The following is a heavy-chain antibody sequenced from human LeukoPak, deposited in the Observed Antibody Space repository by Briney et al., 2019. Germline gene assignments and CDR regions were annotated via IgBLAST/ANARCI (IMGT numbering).Heavy chain of an antibody. V-gene: IGHV3-7*01. CDR3: ARFYYDPIFDY. Sequence: GGSLRLSCAASGFTFSSYWMSWVRQAPAKGLEWVANIKQDGSEKYYVDSVKGRFTISRDNAKNSLYLQMNSLRAEDTAVYYCARFYYDPIFDYWGQGTLVTVSS. CDR2: IKQDGSEK. J-gene: IGHJ4*02. CDR1: GFTFSSYW. D-gene: IGHD3-22*01.